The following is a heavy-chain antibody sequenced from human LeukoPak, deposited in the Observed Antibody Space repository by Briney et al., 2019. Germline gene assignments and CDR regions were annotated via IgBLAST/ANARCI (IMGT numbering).Heavy chain of an antibody. CDR3: ASVTVLGKRNAFDN. CDR2: INSDGTGT. CDR1: GFTLSSYW. J-gene: IGHJ3*02. D-gene: IGHD7-27*01. Sequence: GGSLRLSCAASGFTLSSYWMQWVRQAPGKGLVWFSRINSDGTGTNYADSVKGRFTISRDNAKNTLYLQMNSLRAEDTAVYYRASVTVLGKRNAFDNWGRGTMVTVSS. V-gene: IGHV3-74*01.